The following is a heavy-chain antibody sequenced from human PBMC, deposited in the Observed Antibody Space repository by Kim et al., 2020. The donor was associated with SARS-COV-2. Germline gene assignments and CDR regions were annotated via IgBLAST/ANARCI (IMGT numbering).Heavy chain of an antibody. J-gene: IGHJ4*02. CDR2: INQGGTEK. CDR1: GFTFSTYW. CDR3: ARTHYGDYV. D-gene: IGHD4-17*01. Sequence: GESLRLSCAASGFTFSTYWMTWVRQAPGKGLEWVANINQGGTEKYYVDSVKGRFTISRDNAKNSLFLDVNSLRVEDTAAYYCARTHYGDYVWGQGTLVTV. V-gene: IGHV3-7*01.